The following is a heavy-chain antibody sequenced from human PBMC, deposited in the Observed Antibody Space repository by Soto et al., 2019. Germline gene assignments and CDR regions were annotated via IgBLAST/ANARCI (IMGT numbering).Heavy chain of an antibody. CDR1: GGSISGYY. CDR2: IYSSGSA. Sequence: PSETLSLTCNVSGGSISGYYWSWIRLPAGKGPQHIGRIYSSGSAKYSPSLSSRVTMSVDTSKNQFSLKLSSVTAADTAVYYCARDGYYDVNAYRHDYYGMDVWGQGTTVTVSS. V-gene: IGHV4-4*07. D-gene: IGHD3-3*01. J-gene: IGHJ6*02. CDR3: ARDGYYDVNAYRHDYYGMDV.